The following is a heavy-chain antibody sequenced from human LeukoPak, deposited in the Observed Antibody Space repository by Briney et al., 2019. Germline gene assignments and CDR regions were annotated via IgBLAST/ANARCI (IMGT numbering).Heavy chain of an antibody. J-gene: IGHJ5*02. CDR1: GYTFTGHY. D-gene: IGHD3-10*01. CDR2: INPNSGGT. CDR3: ARDGAQPYYYGSGSQNWFDP. V-gene: IGHV1-2*02. Sequence: GASARVSCKASGYTFTGHYMHWVRQAPGQGLEWMGWINPNSGGTNYAQKFQGRVTMTRDTSISTAYMELSRLRSDDTAVYYCARDGAQPYYYGSGSQNWFDPWGQGTLVTVSS.